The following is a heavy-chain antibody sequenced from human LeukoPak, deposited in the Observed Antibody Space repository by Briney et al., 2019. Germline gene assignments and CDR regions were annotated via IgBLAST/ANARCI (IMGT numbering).Heavy chain of an antibody. CDR1: GYTFTGHY. J-gene: IGHJ3*02. Sequence: ASVKVSCKASGYTFTGHYMYWVRQAPGQGLEWMGWINPNSGDTSYALDFQGRVTMTRDTSISTAYMELNRLTSDDTAVHYCARGGGQLLSGDAFDIWGQGTMVRVSS. CDR3: ARGGGQLLSGDAFDI. V-gene: IGHV1-2*02. D-gene: IGHD2-2*01. CDR2: INPNSGDT.